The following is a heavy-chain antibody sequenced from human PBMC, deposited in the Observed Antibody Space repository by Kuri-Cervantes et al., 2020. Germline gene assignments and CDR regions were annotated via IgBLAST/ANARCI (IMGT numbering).Heavy chain of an antibody. CDR3: AKDMGYCSVGYCYSFDY. V-gene: IGHV3-9*01. CDR1: GFNFNDYA. CDR2: ISRNSGVI. D-gene: IGHD2-15*01. J-gene: IGHJ4*02. Sequence: SLKISCAASGFNFNDYAMHWVRQAPGKGLEWVSGISRNSGVIGYADSVEGRFTISRDNAKNSLYLQMNSLRAEDTALYYCAKDMGYCSVGYCYSFDYWGQGTLVTVSS.